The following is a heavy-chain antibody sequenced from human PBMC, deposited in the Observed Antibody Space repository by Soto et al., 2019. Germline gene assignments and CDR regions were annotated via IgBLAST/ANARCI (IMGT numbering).Heavy chain of an antibody. V-gene: IGHV4-4*07. Sequence: SETLSLTCTVSGGSISSYYWSWIRQPAGKGMEWIGRIHTTDGTNYNPSLKSRVTMSIDTSNNQFSLKLSSLTAADTAVYYCARALSSAAGLYFDFWGQGTLVTV. CDR2: IHTTDGT. D-gene: IGHD6-13*01. J-gene: IGHJ4*02. CDR1: GGSISSYY. CDR3: ARALSSAAGLYFDF.